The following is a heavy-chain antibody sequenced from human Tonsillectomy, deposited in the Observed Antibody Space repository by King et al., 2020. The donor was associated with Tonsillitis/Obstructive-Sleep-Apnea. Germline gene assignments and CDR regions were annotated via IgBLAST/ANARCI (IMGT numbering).Heavy chain of an antibody. CDR3: ARHESEGYYYDSSGFFTTRYGMDV. CDR2: IYYSGST. D-gene: IGHD3-22*01. CDR1: GGSISSYY. J-gene: IGHJ6*02. Sequence: VQLQESGPGLVKPSETLSLTCTVSGGSISSYYWSWIRQPPGKGLEWIGYIYYSGSTNYNPSLKSRVTISVDTSKNQFSLKLSSVTAADTAVYYCARHESEGYYYDSSGFFTTRYGMDVWGQGTTVTVSS. V-gene: IGHV4-59*01.